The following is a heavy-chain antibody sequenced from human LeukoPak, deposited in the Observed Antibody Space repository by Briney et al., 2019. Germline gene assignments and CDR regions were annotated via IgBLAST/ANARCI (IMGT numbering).Heavy chain of an antibody. V-gene: IGHV4-34*01. CDR3: ARGPFRNGYNP. CDR1: GGSFSGYY. J-gene: IGHJ4*02. CDR2: INHSGST. D-gene: IGHD5-12*01. Sequence: SETLSLTCAVYGGSFSGYYWSWIRQPPGKGLEWIGEINHSGSTNYNPSLKSRVTISVDTSKNQFSLELSSVTAADTAVYYCARGPFRNGYNPWGQGTLVTVSS.